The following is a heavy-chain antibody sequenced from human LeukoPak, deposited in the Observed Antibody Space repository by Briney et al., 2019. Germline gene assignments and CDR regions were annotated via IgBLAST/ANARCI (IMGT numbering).Heavy chain of an antibody. D-gene: IGHD6-19*01. V-gene: IGHV3-23*01. CDR3: AKDSEQWLVRAFDI. CDR1: GFTFSNYG. J-gene: IGHJ3*02. Sequence: GGSLRLSCAASGFTFSNYGMHWVRQAPGKGLEWVSAISGSGGSTYYADSVKGRFTISRDNSKNTLYLQMNSLRAEDTAVYYCAKDSEQWLVRAFDIWGQGTMVTVSS. CDR2: ISGSGGST.